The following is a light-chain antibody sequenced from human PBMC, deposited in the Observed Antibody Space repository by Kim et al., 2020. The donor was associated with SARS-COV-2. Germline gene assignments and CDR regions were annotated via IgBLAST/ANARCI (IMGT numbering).Light chain of an antibody. CDR1: SSNIGNND. V-gene: IGLV1-51*01. CDR3: GTWDTSLTAVV. Sequence: GQKVTFSCSGSSSNIGNNDVSWYQQLTGTAPKLLIYDDNKRASGIPGRFSGSKSGTSATLGITGLQTGDEANYYCGTWDTSLTAVVFGGGTQLTVL. J-gene: IGLJ2*01. CDR2: DDN.